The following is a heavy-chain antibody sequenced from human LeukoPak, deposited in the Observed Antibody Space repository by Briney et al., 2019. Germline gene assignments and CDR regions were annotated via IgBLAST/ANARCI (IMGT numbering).Heavy chain of an antibody. CDR3: AREGYSSGYCGAFDI. J-gene: IGHJ3*02. D-gene: IGHD3-22*01. Sequence: GGSLRLSCAASGFTFSSYGMHWVRQAPGKGLEWVAVISYDGSNKYYADSVKGRFTISRDNAKNTLYLQMDSLRAEYMAMYYCAREGYSSGYCGAFDIWGQGTMVTVSS. V-gene: IGHV3-30*03. CDR2: ISYDGSNK. CDR1: GFTFSSYG.